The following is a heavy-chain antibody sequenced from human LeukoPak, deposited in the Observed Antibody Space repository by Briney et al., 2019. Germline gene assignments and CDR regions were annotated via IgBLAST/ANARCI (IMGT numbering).Heavy chain of an antibody. CDR1: TGSISSYY. J-gene: IGHJ3*01. V-gene: IGHV4-59*08. Sequence: SETLSLTCTVSTGSISSYYWSWIRQPPGKTLEWIGYIYYSGSANYNPSLKSRVTISVDTSKNQFSLKLTSVTAADTAMYYCARHWVSSESTYSFDVWGQGTMVTASS. CDR3: ARHWVSSESTYSFDV. D-gene: IGHD1-26*01. CDR2: IYYSGSA.